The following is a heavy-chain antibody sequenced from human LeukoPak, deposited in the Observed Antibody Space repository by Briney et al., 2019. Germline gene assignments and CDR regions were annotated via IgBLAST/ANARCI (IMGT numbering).Heavy chain of an antibody. Sequence: PGGSLRLSCAASGFTFSSYNMNWVRQAPGKGLEWVSSISSSSSYIYYADSVKGRFTISRDNAKNSLYLQMNSLRAEDTAVYYCARLWQQLVPDYWGQGTLVTVSS. CDR2: ISSSSSYI. V-gene: IGHV3-21*01. J-gene: IGHJ4*02. CDR1: GFTFSSYN. CDR3: ARLWQQLVPDY. D-gene: IGHD6-13*01.